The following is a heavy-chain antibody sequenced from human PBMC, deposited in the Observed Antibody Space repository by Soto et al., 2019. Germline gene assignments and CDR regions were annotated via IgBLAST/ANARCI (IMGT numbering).Heavy chain of an antibody. V-gene: IGHV4-59*01. CDR2: IYYSGST. J-gene: IGHJ5*02. D-gene: IGHD3-22*01. CDR3: ARVSYYDSSGYYHGWFDP. CDR1: GGSISSYY. Sequence: SETLSLTCTVSGGSISSYYWSWIRQPPGKGLEWIGYIYYSGSTNYNPSLKSRVTISVDTSKNQFSLKLSSVTAADTAVYYCARVSYYDSSGYYHGWFDPWGQGTLVTVSS.